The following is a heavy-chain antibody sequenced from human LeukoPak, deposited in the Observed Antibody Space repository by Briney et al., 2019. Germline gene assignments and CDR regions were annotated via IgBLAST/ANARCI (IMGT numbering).Heavy chain of an antibody. CDR3: AIYTTAAGTSFDY. J-gene: IGHJ4*02. CDR1: GFTFSSYG. Sequence: PGRSLRLSCAASGFTFSSYGMHWVRQAPGKGLEWVAVISYDGSNKYYADSVKGRFTISRDNSKSTLYLQMNSLRAEDTAVYYCAIYTTAAGTSFDYWGQGTLVTVSS. D-gene: IGHD6-13*01. CDR2: ISYDGSNK. V-gene: IGHV3-30*03.